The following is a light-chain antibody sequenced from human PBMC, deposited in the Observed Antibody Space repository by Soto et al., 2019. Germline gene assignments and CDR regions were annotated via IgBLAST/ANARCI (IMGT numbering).Light chain of an antibody. V-gene: IGKV4-1*01. CDR3: LQDHNYPWT. J-gene: IGKJ1*01. CDR1: QSVLYSSNNKNY. CDR2: GAF. Sequence: DIVMTQSPDSLAVALGERATINCKSSQSVLYSSNNKNYLAWYQQKQGNAXKXXIYGAFNLQTGVPSRFSGSGFGTDLTITISSLQPEDFETYDGLQDHNYPWTFGQGTKVDIK.